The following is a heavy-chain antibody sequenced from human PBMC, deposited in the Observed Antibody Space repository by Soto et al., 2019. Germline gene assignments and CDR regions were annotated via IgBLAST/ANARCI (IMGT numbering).Heavy chain of an antibody. J-gene: IGHJ6*02. CDR2: IYRGGDT. D-gene: IGHD3-10*01. CDR3: ARARPIMVRGVIIPAYGMDV. CDR1: GFTFSSYG. Sequence: GGSLRLSCAASGFTFSSYGMHWVRQAPGKGLEWVAVIYRGGDTYYADSVKGRFTISRDNSKNTLYLQMSSLGAEDTAVYYCARARPIMVRGVIIPAYGMDVWGQGTTVIVSS. V-gene: IGHV3-53*01.